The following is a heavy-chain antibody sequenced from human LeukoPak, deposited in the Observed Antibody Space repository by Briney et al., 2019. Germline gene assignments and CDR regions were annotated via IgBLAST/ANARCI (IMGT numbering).Heavy chain of an antibody. CDR2: ISSSSSTI. D-gene: IGHD3-10*01. CDR3: ARTDLWFGETFSSFDY. J-gene: IGHJ4*02. CDR1: GFTFSSYS. Sequence: GGSLRLSCAASGFTFSSYSMNWVRQAPGKGLEWVSYISSSSSTIYYADSVKGRFTISRDNAKNSLYLQMNSLRAEDTAVYYCARTDLWFGETFSSFDYWGQGTLVTVSS. V-gene: IGHV3-48*04.